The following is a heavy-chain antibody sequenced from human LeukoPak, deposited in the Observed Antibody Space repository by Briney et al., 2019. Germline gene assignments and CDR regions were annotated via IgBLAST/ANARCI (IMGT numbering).Heavy chain of an antibody. CDR2: IYYSGST. CDR1: GGPFSHYY. D-gene: IGHD3-10*01. V-gene: IGHV4-31*11. Sequence: SETLSLTCAVSGGPFSHYYWNWIRQHPGKGLEWIGYIYYSGSTYYNPSLKSRVTISVDTSKNQFSLKLSSVTAADTAVYYCARDRQWFGELLVAYYGMDVWGQGTTVTVSS. CDR3: ARDRQWFGELLVAYYGMDV. J-gene: IGHJ6*02.